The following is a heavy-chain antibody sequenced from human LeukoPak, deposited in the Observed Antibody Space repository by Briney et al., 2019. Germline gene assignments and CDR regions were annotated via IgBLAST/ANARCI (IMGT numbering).Heavy chain of an antibody. J-gene: IGHJ4*02. D-gene: IGHD5-24*01. CDR2: ISSNGGST. CDR1: GFTFSSYA. V-gene: IGHV3-64*01. CDR3: ARGGWLQPYYFDY. Sequence: SGGSLRLSFAASGFTFSSYAMHWVRQAPGKGLEYVSAISSNGGSTYYANSVKGRFTISRDNSKNTLYLQMGSLRAEDMAVYYCARGGWLQPYYFDYWGQGTLVTVSS.